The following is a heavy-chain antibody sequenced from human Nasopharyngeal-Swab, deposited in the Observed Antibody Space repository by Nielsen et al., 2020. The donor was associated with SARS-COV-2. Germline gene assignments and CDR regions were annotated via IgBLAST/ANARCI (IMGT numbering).Heavy chain of an antibody. J-gene: IGHJ4*02. CDR2: ISYDGSNK. D-gene: IGHD3-9*01. Sequence: VRQAPGKGLEWVAVISYDGSNKYYADSVKGRFTISRDNSKNTLYLQMNSLRAEDTAVYYCARDSTYDILTGYPFDYWGQGTLVTVPQ. CDR3: ARDSTYDILTGYPFDY. V-gene: IGHV3-33*05.